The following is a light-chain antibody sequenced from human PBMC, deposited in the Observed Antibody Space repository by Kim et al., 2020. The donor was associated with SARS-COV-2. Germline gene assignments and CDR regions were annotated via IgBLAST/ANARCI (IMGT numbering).Light chain of an antibody. CDR3: QSYDSSLSGYV. J-gene: IGLJ1*01. CDR1: SSKLGAGYY. V-gene: IGLV1-40*01. CDR2: GNR. Sequence: RGTISCTWGSSKLGAGYYVHLYPQPPGTAPKLPIYGNRHRASGVPDRFSGSKSGTSASLAITGLQAEDEADYYCQSYDSSLSGYVFGTGTKVTVL.